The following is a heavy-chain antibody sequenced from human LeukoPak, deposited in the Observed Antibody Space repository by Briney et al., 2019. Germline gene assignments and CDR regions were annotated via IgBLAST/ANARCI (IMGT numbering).Heavy chain of an antibody. CDR1: GGTFSSYA. CDR3: ARSGITIFGVVIMDGRYYFDY. CDR2: INPIFGAA. J-gene: IGHJ4*02. Sequence: SVKVSCKASGGTFSSYAIRWVRQAPGQGLEWMGGINPIFGAANYAQKFQGRVTITTDKSTSTAYMELSSLRSDDTAVYFCARSGITIFGVVIMDGRYYFDYWGQGTLVTVSS. V-gene: IGHV1-69*05. D-gene: IGHD3-3*01.